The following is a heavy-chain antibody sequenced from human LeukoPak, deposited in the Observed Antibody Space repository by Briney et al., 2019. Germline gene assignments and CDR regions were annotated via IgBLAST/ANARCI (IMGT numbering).Heavy chain of an antibody. CDR3: ARDQGGIGYDILTAGFGMDV. Sequence: GSLRLSCAASGFTFSTYAMSWVRQAPGKGLEWVSVIYSGGSTYYADSVKGRFTISRDNSKNTLYLQMNSLRAEDTAVYYCARDQGGIGYDILTAGFGMDVWGQGTTVTVSS. CDR1: GFTFSTYA. V-gene: IGHV3-53*01. D-gene: IGHD3-9*01. CDR2: IYSGGST. J-gene: IGHJ6*02.